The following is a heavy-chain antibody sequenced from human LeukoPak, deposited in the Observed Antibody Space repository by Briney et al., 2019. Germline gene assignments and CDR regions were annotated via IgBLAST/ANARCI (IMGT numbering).Heavy chain of an antibody. J-gene: IGHJ4*02. D-gene: IGHD3-22*01. CDR2: IYYSGST. CDR1: GGSFSGYY. V-gene: IGHV4-59*01. Sequence: SETLSLTCAVYGGSFSGYYWSWIRQPPGKGLEWIGYIYYSGSTNYNPSLKSRVTISVDTSKNQFSLKLSSVTAADTAVYYCARGPYTYYYDSSGYYDYWGQGTLVTVSS. CDR3: ARGPYTYYYDSSGYYDY.